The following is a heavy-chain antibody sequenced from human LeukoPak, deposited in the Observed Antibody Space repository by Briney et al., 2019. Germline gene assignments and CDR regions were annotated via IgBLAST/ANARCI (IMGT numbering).Heavy chain of an antibody. J-gene: IGHJ1*01. CDR3: AKDLDSTGSWPPEYFQH. D-gene: IGHD3-22*01. V-gene: IGHV3-23*01. CDR2: ISTSSRT. Sequence: GGSLRLSCAASGFTFSSYAMSWVRQAPGKGLEWVSLISTSSRTHYADSMKGRFTISRDNSRNTLYLQINSLRAEDTAVYYCAKDLDSTGSWPPEYFQHWGQGSLVTVSS. CDR1: GFTFSSYA.